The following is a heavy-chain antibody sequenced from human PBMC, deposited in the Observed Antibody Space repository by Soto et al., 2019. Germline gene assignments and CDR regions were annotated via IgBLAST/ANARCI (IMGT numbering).Heavy chain of an antibody. Sequence: GGSLRLSCAASGFTFKKYWMHWVRQPPGKGLVWVSRINSEANITDYADSVKGRFTISRDNAKNTLYLQMNSLRAEDTAVYYCALRFCDAISCYPYFDYWGQGTLVTVSS. CDR1: GFTFKKYW. D-gene: IGHD2-2*01. CDR3: ALRFCDAISCYPYFDY. CDR2: INSEANIT. V-gene: IGHV3-74*01. J-gene: IGHJ4*02.